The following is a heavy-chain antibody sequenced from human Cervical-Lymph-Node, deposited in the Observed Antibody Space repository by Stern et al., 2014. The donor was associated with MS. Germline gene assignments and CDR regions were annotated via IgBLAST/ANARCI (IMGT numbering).Heavy chain of an antibody. CDR2: IIPIFGTA. D-gene: IGHD2-21*02. CDR1: GGTFSSYA. J-gene: IGHJ5*02. Sequence: QVQLVQSGAEVKKPGSSVKASCKASGGTFSSYAISWVRQAPGQGLEWMGGIIPIFGTANYAQKFQGRVTITADESTSTAYMELSSLRSEDTAVYYCARVRPYCGGDCYSANWFDPWGQGTLVTVSS. V-gene: IGHV1-69*01. CDR3: ARVRPYCGGDCYSANWFDP.